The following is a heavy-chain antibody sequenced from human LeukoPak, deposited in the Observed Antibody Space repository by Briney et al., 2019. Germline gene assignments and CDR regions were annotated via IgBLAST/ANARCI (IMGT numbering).Heavy chain of an antibody. CDR1: GFTFNIYA. CDR2: ISGGGSST. V-gene: IGHV3-23*01. CDR3: AKSGVLPRAVADY. Sequence: GGSLRLFCTASGFTFNIYAMTWVRHAPGKGLEWVSSISGGGSSTYYAESVKGRFSISRDKSENTLYLQMNSLRAADTAVYCCAKSGVLPRAVADYWGQGTLVIVSS. J-gene: IGHJ4*02. D-gene: IGHD6-19*01.